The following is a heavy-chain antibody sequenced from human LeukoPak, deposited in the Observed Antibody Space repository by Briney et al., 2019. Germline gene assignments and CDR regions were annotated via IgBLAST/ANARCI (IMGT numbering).Heavy chain of an antibody. V-gene: IGHV4-59*01. J-gene: IGHJ4*02. Sequence: PSETLSLTCTVSGGSISSYYWSWIRQPPGKGLEWIGYIYYSGSTNYNPSLKSRVTISVDTPKSQFSLKLSSVTAADPAVYYCAREREDTAAYFDYWGQGTLVTVSS. D-gene: IGHD5-18*01. CDR1: GGSISSYY. CDR3: AREREDTAAYFDY. CDR2: IYYSGST.